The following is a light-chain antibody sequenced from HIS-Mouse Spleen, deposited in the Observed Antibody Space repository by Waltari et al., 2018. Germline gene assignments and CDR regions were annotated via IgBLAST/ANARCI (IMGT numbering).Light chain of an antibody. V-gene: IGLV1-44*01. CDR3: AAWDDSLNGYV. CDR2: SNN. J-gene: IGLJ1*01. Sequence: QSVLTQPPSASGTPGQRVTISCSGSSSNIGSNTVNWYHQLPGTAPKLLIYSNNPRPSGVPDRFSVSKSGTSASLAISGLQSEDEADYYCAAWDDSLNGYVFGTGTKVTVL. CDR1: SSNIGSNT.